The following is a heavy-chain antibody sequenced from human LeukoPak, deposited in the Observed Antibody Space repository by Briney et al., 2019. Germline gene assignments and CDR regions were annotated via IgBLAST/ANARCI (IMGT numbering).Heavy chain of an antibody. CDR1: GYTFTGYY. D-gene: IGHD6-19*01. Sequence: GASVKVSCKASGYTFTGYYMHWVRQAPGQGLEWMGWINPNSGGTNYAQKFQGRVTMTRDTSISTAYMELSRLRSDDTAVYYCAILHSGYSSGWYVHPPVEIDYWGQGTLVTVSS. CDR3: AILHSGYSSGWYVHPPVEIDY. J-gene: IGHJ4*02. V-gene: IGHV1-2*02. CDR2: INPNSGGT.